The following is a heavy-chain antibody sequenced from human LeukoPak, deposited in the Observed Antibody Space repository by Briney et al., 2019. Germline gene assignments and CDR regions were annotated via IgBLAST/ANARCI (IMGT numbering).Heavy chain of an antibody. Sequence: GGSLRLSCAASGNYWMHWVRQVPGKGPVWVSHINSDGSWTSYADSVKGRFTISKDNAKNTVYLQMNSLRAEDTAVYYCAKDGEVATILYWGQGTLVTVSS. J-gene: IGHJ4*02. D-gene: IGHD5-12*01. CDR2: INSDGSWT. CDR1: GNYW. V-gene: IGHV3-74*01. CDR3: AKDGEVATILY.